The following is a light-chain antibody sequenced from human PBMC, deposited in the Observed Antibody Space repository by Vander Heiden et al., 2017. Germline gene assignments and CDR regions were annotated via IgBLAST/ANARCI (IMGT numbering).Light chain of an antibody. CDR1: QGVGKD. Sequence: EIVLTQSPATLSLSPGERACLSCRARQGVGKDLAWYQQKPGQPPRLLIYDTYKRVTGIPARFSGVGTGTDFSLTISSLEPQDFAVYYCQQRGSWPLTFGGGTKVEI. CDR2: DTY. V-gene: IGKV3-11*01. CDR3: QQRGSWPLT. J-gene: IGKJ4*01.